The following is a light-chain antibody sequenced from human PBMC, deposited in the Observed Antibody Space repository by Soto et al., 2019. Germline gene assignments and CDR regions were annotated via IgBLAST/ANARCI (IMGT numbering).Light chain of an antibody. Sequence: DIQMTQSPSSLSASVGDSVTISCRASQSIFTYLHWYQQKPGTAPRLLISRASSVQSGVPPRFSGSGSGIDFTLRISSLRPEDIGTYFCQQTYSVPWTFGPGTRVEI. CDR3: QQTYSVPWT. J-gene: IGKJ1*01. CDR1: QSIFTY. CDR2: RAS. V-gene: IGKV1-39*01.